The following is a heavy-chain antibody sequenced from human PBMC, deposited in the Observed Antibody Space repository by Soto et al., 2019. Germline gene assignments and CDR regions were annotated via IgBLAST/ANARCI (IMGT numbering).Heavy chain of an antibody. D-gene: IGHD2-15*01. CDR1: GYTFTSYA. CDR2: INAGNGNT. CDR3: ARVSGGSNNWFDP. Sequence: ASVKVSCKASGYTFTSYAMHWVRQAPGQRLEWMGWINAGNGNTKYSQKFQGRVTITRDTSASTAYMELSSLRSEDTAVYYCARVSGGSNNWFDPWGQGTLVTVSS. V-gene: IGHV1-3*01. J-gene: IGHJ5*02.